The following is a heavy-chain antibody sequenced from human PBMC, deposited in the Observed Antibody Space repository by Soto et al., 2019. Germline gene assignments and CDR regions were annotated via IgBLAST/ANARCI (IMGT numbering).Heavy chain of an antibody. D-gene: IGHD3-10*01. J-gene: IGHJ5*02. V-gene: IGHV1-18*01. CDR3: ARVVRGVVNWFDP. Sequence: HLVQSGPEVKKPGASVSVSCKTSGDIFTNFGLSWVRQAPGQCLEWMGWIATYNSNRNYAQKFQGRLTLTTDTSTSTAYMELKSLTYDDTAVYYCARVVRGVVNWFDPWGQGTLVTVSS. CDR1: GDIFTNFG. CDR2: IATYNSNR.